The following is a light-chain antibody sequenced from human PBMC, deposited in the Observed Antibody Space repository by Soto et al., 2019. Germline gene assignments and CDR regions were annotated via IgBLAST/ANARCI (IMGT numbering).Light chain of an antibody. Sequence: QSALTQPASVSGSPGQSITISCTGTSSDVGVYNYVSWYQQHPGKAPKLMSYEVSNRPSGVSTRFSGSKSGNTASLTISGLQAEDEADYYCSSHTISSTRVFGTGTKLTVL. CDR3: SSHTISSTRV. CDR2: EVS. J-gene: IGLJ1*01. CDR1: SSDVGVYNY. V-gene: IGLV2-14*01.